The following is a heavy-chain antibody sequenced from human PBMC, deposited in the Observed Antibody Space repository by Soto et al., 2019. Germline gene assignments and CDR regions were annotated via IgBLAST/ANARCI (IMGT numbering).Heavy chain of an antibody. CDR1: GGSISSSSHY. D-gene: IGHD2-15*01. CDR3: ARHQSIVVVTAARAFDI. Sequence: SETLSLTCTVSGGSISSSSHYWVWIRQPPGKGLEWIGSIYYSGDTYYNPSLKSRVTISVDTSKNQFSVKLNSVTAADTAVYYCARHQSIVVVTAARAFDIWGQGTMVTVPS. V-gene: IGHV4-39*01. CDR2: IYYSGDT. J-gene: IGHJ3*02.